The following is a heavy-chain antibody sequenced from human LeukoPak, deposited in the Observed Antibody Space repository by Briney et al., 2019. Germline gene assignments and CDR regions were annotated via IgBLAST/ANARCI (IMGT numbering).Heavy chain of an antibody. D-gene: IGHD3-22*01. CDR1: GFTFSSYS. Sequence: GGSLGPSCAASGFTFSSYSMNWVRQAPGKGLEWVSSISSSSSYIYYADSVKGRFTISRDNAKNSLYLQMNSLRAEDTAVYYCARLYQHDSSTYRPVDYWGQGTLVSVSS. V-gene: IGHV3-21*01. J-gene: IGHJ4*02. CDR2: ISSSSSYI. CDR3: ARLYQHDSSTYRPVDY.